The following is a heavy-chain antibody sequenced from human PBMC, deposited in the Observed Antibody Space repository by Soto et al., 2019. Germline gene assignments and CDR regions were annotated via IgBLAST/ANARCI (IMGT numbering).Heavy chain of an antibody. V-gene: IGHV3-11*01. D-gene: IGHD6-19*01. Sequence: QVQLVESGGGLVKPGGSLRLSCAASGFTFSDYYMAWIRQAPGKGLVWVSYISSRSTSRYFADSVKGRFTISRDNAKNSVFLQMDFLRAEDTAVYYCARDITVSGTGAVGFWGQGTLVAVSS. J-gene: IGHJ4*02. CDR3: ARDITVSGTGAVGF. CDR1: GFTFSDYY. CDR2: ISSRSTSR.